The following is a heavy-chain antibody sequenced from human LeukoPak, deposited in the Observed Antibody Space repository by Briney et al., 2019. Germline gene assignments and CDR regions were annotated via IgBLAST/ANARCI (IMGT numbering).Heavy chain of an antibody. CDR2: INHSGST. CDR3: ARLTYGSTYYMDV. J-gene: IGHJ6*03. V-gene: IGHV4-34*01. Sequence: PETLSLTCAVYGGSFSGYYWSWIRQPPGKVLEWIGEINHSGSTNYNPSLKSRVTISVDTSKNQFSLKLSSVTAADTAVYYCARLTYGSTYYMDVWGKGTTVTISS. D-gene: IGHD3-10*01. CDR1: GGSFSGYY.